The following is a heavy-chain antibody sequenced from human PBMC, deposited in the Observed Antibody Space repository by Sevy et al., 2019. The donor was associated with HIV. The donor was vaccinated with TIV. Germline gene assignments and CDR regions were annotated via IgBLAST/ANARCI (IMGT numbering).Heavy chain of an antibody. CDR1: GFGFSNYW. CDR3: AGYNNLGY. D-gene: IGHD1-1*01. CDR2: IKEDGSEK. J-gene: IGHJ4*02. Sequence: GGPLRLSCPASGFGFSNYWMSWVRQAPGKGREWVANIKEDGSEKHYVDSVKGRFTISRDNTKNSLFLQMNSMRAEDTALYYCAGYNNLGYWGQGTLVTVSS. V-gene: IGHV3-7*01.